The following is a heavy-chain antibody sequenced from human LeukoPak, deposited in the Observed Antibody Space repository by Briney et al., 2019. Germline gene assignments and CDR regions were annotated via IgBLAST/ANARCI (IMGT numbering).Heavy chain of an antibody. CDR2: IKQDGSEK. D-gene: IGHD1-26*01. Sequence: GGSLRLSCAASGFTFSSYWMSWVRQAPGKGLEWVAKIKQDGSEKYYVDSVKGRFTISRDNAKNSLYLQMNSLRAEDTAVYYCARDEGSPLGATRGEGYWGQGTLVTVSS. CDR1: GFTFSSYW. V-gene: IGHV3-7*01. CDR3: ARDEGSPLGATRGEGY. J-gene: IGHJ4*02.